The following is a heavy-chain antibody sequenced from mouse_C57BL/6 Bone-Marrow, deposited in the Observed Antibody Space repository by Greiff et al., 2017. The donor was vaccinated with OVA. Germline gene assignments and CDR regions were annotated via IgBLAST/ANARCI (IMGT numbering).Heavy chain of an antibody. V-gene: IGHV14-4*01. CDR2: IDPENGDT. CDR3: TSTVVANQFDH. D-gene: IGHD1-1*01. Sequence: EVKLMESGAELVRPGASVKLSCTASGFNIKDDYMHWVKQRPEQGLEWIGWIDPENGDTEYASKFQGKATITADTSSNTAYLQLSSLTSEDTAVYYCTSTVVANQFDHWGQGTTLTVSS. CDR1: GFNIKDDY. J-gene: IGHJ2*01.